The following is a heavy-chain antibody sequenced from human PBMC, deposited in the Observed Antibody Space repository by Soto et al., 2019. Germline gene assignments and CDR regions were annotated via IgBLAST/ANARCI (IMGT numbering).Heavy chain of an antibody. J-gene: IGHJ6*04. CDR1: GYTFTSYG. Sequence: ASVKVSCKASGYTFTSYGISWVRQAPGQGLEGMGWISAYNGNTNYAQKLQGRVTMTTDTSTSTAYMELRSLRSDDTAVYYCASPKATVTTPHYYSGRDVWGKGTRVTVSS. CDR3: ASPKATVTTPHYYSGRDV. D-gene: IGHD4-4*01. CDR2: ISAYNGNT. V-gene: IGHV1-18*01.